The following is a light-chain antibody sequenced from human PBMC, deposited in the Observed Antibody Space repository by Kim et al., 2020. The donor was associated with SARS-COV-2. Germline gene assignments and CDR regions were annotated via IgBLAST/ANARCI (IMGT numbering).Light chain of an antibody. Sequence: QSVLTQPPSASGTPGQRVTISCSGSSSNIGSNTVNWYQQLPGTAPKLLIYSNNQRPSGVPDRFSGSKSGTSASLAISGLQSEDEADYYCAAWDDSLNGRVFRGGTKVTVL. J-gene: IGLJ3*02. CDR3: AAWDDSLNGRV. CDR2: SNN. CDR1: SSNIGSNT. V-gene: IGLV1-44*01.